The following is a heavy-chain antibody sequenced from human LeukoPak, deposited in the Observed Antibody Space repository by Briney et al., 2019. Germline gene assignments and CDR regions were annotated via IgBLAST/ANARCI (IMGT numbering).Heavy chain of an antibody. Sequence: PSETLSLTCTVSVGSITSSYWSWIRQSPGKVLEWMGYIHYTESTRYNPSLKSRVTMLIDASKIQFHLKQSAVTAADRAVCCCARGRFSAGENWVVLWGRGTLVSVSS. CDR1: VGSITSSY. D-gene: IGHD3-3*01. J-gene: IGHJ5*02. V-gene: IGHV4-59*01. CDR3: ARGRFSAGENWVVL. CDR2: IHYTEST.